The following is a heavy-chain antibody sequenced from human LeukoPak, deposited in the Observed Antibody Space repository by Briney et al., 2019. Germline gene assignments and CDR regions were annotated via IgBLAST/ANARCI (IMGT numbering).Heavy chain of an antibody. CDR3: ARDLLSIAAAGISKDY. CDR2: ISSSSSYI. J-gene: IGHJ4*02. D-gene: IGHD6-13*01. V-gene: IGHV3-21*01. Sequence: GGSLRLSCAASGFTFEDYGMSWVRQSPGKGLEWVSSISSSSSYIYYADSVKGRFTISRDNAKNSLYLQMNSLRAEDTAVYYCARDLLSIAAAGISKDYWGQGTLVTVSS. CDR1: GFTFEDYG.